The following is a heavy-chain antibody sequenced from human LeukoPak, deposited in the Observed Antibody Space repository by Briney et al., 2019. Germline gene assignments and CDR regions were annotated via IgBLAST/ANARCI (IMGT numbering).Heavy chain of an antibody. D-gene: IGHD5-18*01. V-gene: IGHV4-38-2*02. CDR1: GYSISSGYY. CDR3: AKSSYSIFDY. Sequence: PAETLSLTCTVSGYSISSGYYWGWIRQPPGKGLEWIGSIYHSGSTYYNPSLKSRVTISVDTSKNQFSLKLSSVTAADTAVYYCAKSSYSIFDYWGQGTLVTVSS. J-gene: IGHJ4*02. CDR2: IYHSGST.